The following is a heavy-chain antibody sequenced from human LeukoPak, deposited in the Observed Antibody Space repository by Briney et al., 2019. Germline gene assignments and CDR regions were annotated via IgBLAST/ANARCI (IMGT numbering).Heavy chain of an antibody. V-gene: IGHV4-39*01. CDR2: IYYSGST. CDR1: GGSISSYY. Sequence: SETLSLTCTVSGGSISSYYWGWIRQPPGKGLEWIGSIYYSGSTYYNPSLKSRVTISVDTSKNQFSLKLSSVTAADTAVYYCARLIAVAGSPLDVWGQGTTVTVSS. CDR3: ARLIAVAGSPLDV. J-gene: IGHJ6*02. D-gene: IGHD6-19*01.